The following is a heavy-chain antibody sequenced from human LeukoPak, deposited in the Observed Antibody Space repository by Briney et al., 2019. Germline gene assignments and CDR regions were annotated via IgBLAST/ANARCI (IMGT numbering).Heavy chain of an antibody. V-gene: IGHV4-31*02. CDR3: ARVTVLRYFDWLLSKSNSGNYFDY. Sequence: LRLSCSASGFTFSSYAMHWIRQHPGKGLEWIGYIYYSGNTYYNPPLKSRVAISVDTSKNQFSLKLSSVTAADTAVYYCARVTVLRYFDWLLSKSNSGNYFDYWGQGALVTVSS. CDR2: IYYSGNT. J-gene: IGHJ4*02. D-gene: IGHD3-9*01. CDR1: GFTFSSYAMH.